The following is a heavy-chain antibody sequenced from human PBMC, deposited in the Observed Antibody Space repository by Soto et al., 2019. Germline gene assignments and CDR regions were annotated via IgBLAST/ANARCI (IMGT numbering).Heavy chain of an antibody. CDR3: ARASGPFDY. Sequence: QVQLVESGGGVVQPGRSLRLSCVASGFAFSTYGIHWVRQAPGKGLEWVAVIWYDGSIKYYAGSVKGRFTISRDNSKNTLYLQMNSLRADDTAVYYCARASGPFDYWGQGTQVTVSS. V-gene: IGHV3-33*01. CDR2: IWYDGSIK. CDR1: GFAFSTYG. D-gene: IGHD5-12*01. J-gene: IGHJ4*02.